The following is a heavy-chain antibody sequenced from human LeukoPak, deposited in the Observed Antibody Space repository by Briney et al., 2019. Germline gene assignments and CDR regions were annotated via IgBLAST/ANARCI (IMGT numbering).Heavy chain of an antibody. Sequence: PGGSLRLSCAASGFTFSGYWMHWVRQAPGKGLVWVSRINGDESITAYADSVKGRFTIFRDNAKNTLYLQMNSLRAEDTAGYYCARGRAGNYYNHNDYWGQGTLVTVSS. V-gene: IGHV3-74*01. D-gene: IGHD3-10*01. CDR3: ARGRAGNYYNHNDY. J-gene: IGHJ4*02. CDR1: GFTFSGYW. CDR2: INGDESIT.